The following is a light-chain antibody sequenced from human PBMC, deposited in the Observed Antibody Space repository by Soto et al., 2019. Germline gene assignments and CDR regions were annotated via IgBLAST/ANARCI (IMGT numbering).Light chain of an antibody. V-gene: IGKV3-15*01. J-gene: IGKJ5*01. CDR3: QQFNNWPHT. CDR1: HSVNQK. Sequence: EIVLTQSPATLSVSPGERATLSCRASHSVNQKLGWYQQKPGQAPRLLIYVASYRATGIPARFSGSGSGTEYTLTNSNLQAEDFAVYYCQQFNNWPHTFGQGTRLEIK. CDR2: VAS.